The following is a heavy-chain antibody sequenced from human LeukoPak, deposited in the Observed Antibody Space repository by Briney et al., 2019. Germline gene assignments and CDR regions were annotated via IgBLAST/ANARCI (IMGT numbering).Heavy chain of an antibody. CDR3: VKRGLGPTTRWGAFDI. V-gene: IGHV3-23*01. D-gene: IGHD1-26*01. CDR1: GFTFSTYA. Sequence: PGGSLRLSCAASGFTFSTYAMTWVRQAPGKGLEWVSSINTSGDSTYYADSVKGRFTISRDNSKNTLYLQINSLRAEDTAVYYCVKRGLGPTTRWGAFDIWGQGTMVTVSS. CDR2: INTSGDST. J-gene: IGHJ3*02.